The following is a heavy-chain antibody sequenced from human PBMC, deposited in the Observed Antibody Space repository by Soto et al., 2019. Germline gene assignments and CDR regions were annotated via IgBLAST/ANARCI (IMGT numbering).Heavy chain of an antibody. CDR1: GYTFTGYY. V-gene: IGHV1-2*02. CDR2: INPNSGGT. D-gene: IGHD5-12*01. J-gene: IGHJ6*02. Sequence: GASLKVSCKASGYTFTGYYMHWVRQAPGQGLEWMGWINPNSGGTNYAQKFQGRVTMTRDTSISTAYMELSRLRSDDTAVYYCARGAKIVATIARWVVLTATAPETYYYYGMDVWGQGTTVTVSS. CDR3: ARGAKIVATIARWVVLTATAPETYYYYGMDV.